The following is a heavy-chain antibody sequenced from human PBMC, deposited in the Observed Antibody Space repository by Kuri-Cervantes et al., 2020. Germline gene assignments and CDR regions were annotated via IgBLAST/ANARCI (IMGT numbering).Heavy chain of an antibody. V-gene: IGHV1-8*01. CDR3: ARIAAAGYEY. CDR2: MNPNSGNT. D-gene: IGHD6-13*01. J-gene: IGHJ4*02. Sequence: ASVKVSCKASGYTFTSYDIYWVRQVTGQGLEWMGWMNPNSGNTGYAQKFQGRVTMNRNTTISTAYMVPGSLRSEDTAVYYCARIAAAGYEYWGQGTLVTVSS. CDR1: GYTFTSYD.